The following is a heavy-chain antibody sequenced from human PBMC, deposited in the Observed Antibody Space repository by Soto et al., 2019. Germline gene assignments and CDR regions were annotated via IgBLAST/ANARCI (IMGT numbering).Heavy chain of an antibody. CDR1: AYTFANYW. V-gene: IGHV5-51*01. CDR3: ARQIYDSDTGPNFQYYFES. D-gene: IGHD3-22*01. J-gene: IGHJ4*02. CDR2: IYPSDSRT. Sequence: GESLKISCESSAYTFANYWIGWVRQVPGKGLEWVAIIYPSDSRTIYSPSFQGQVTISADKSISTAYLQWSSLRASDTAMYYCARQIYDSDTGPNFQYYFESWGQGTPVTVSS.